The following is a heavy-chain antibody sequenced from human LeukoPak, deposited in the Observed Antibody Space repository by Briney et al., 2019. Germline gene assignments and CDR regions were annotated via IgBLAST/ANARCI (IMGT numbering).Heavy chain of an antibody. CDR3: AKVGDSSGYYYIDY. CDR2: ISWNSGSI. Sequence: GGSLRLTCAASGFIVSGNYMSWVRQAPGKGLEWVSGISWNSGSIGYADSVKGRFTISRDNAKNSLYLQMNSLRAEDTALYYCAKVGDSSGYYYIDYWGQGTLVTVSS. CDR1: GFIVSGNY. D-gene: IGHD3-22*01. J-gene: IGHJ4*02. V-gene: IGHV3-9*01.